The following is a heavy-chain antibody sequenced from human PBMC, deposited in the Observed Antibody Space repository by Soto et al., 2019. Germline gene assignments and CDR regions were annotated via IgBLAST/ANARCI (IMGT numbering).Heavy chain of an antibody. J-gene: IGHJ4*02. D-gene: IGHD5-12*01. V-gene: IGHV5-10-1*01. CDR3: ARQYIVTTMPIDS. CDR2: IDPSDSYT. Sequence: PGESLKISCKGSGYSFTSYWISWVRQMPGKGLEWMGRIDPSDSYTNYSPPFQGHVTISADKSINTAYLQWSSLKASDTAMYYCARQYIVTTMPIDSWGQGTLVTVSS. CDR1: GYSFTSYW.